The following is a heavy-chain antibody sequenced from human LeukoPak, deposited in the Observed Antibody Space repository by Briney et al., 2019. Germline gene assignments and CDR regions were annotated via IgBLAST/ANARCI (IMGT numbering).Heavy chain of an antibody. V-gene: IGHV4-59*01. D-gene: IGHD3-10*01. CDR1: GGSFSSYY. CDR3: ARMYGSGTYYFDY. CDR2: IYYSGST. J-gene: IGHJ4*02. Sequence: SETLSLTCAVYGGSFSSYYWSWIRQPPGKGLEWIGYIYYSGSTNYNPSLKSRVTISVDTSKNQFSLKLTSVTAADTAVYYCARMYGSGTYYFDYWGQGTLVTVSS.